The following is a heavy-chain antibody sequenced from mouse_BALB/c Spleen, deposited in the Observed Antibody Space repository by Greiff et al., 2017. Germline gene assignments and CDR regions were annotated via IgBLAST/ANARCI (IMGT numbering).Heavy chain of an antibody. CDR3: NARYDDDSYAMDY. Sequence: VQLKESGPELEKPGASVKISCKASGYSFTGYNMNWVKQSNGKSLEWIGNIDPYYGGTSYNQKFKGKATLTVDKSSSTAYMQLKSLTSEDTAVYYCNARYDDDSYAMDYGGQGTSVTVSS. J-gene: IGHJ4*01. CDR2: IDPYYGGT. CDR1: GYSFTGYN. D-gene: IGHD2-14*01. V-gene: IGHV1-39*01.